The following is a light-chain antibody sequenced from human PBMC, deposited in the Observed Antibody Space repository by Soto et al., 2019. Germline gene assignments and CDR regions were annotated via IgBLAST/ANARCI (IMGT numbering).Light chain of an antibody. J-gene: IGKJ5*01. V-gene: IGKV1-33*01. CDR2: GAS. CDR1: QSVSSNY. Sequence: TQSPGTLSLSPGGRATLSCRASQSVSSNYLNWYQQKPGKAPKLLIYGASNLETGVPSRFSGGGSGTDFTFTVSSLQPEDFATYYCQQLNSYPITFGQGTRLEIK. CDR3: QQLNSYPIT.